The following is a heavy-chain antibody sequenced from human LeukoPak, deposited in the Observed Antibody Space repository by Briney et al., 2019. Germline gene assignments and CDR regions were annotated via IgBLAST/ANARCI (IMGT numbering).Heavy chain of an antibody. Sequence: ASVKVSCEASGYTFTSYGISWVRQAPGQGLEWMGWISAYNGNTNYAQKLQGRVTMTTDTSTSTAYMVLRSLRSDDTAVYYCARDLTGRIVVVPAAKDDYWGQGTLVTVSS. D-gene: IGHD2-2*01. CDR3: ARDLTGRIVVVPAAKDDY. CDR2: ISAYNGNT. J-gene: IGHJ4*02. V-gene: IGHV1-18*01. CDR1: GYTFTSYG.